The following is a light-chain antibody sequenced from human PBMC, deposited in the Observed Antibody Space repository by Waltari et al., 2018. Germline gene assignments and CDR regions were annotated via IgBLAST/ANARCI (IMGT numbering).Light chain of an antibody. CDR2: DVS. Sequence: SALTQPRSVSGSPGHSVPISCPGTSSDVGGYDYVSWYQQYPGKAPKLVIYDVSKRPSGVPDRFSGSKSGNTASLTISGLQAEDEADYNCCSYAGRATWAFGGGTKLTVL. CDR1: SSDVGGYDY. J-gene: IGLJ3*02. CDR3: CSYAGRATWA. V-gene: IGLV2-11*01.